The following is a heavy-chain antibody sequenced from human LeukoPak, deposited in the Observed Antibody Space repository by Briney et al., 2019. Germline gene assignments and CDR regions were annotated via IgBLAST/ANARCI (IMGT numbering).Heavy chain of an antibody. Sequence: AGGSLRLSCAASGFTFSSYWMSWVRQAPGKGLEWVANIKQDGSEKYYVDSVKGRFTISRDNAKNSLYLQMNSLRAEDTAVYYCARTGYSYGTPLNYWGQGTLVTVSS. CDR1: GFTFSSYW. CDR2: IKQDGSEK. D-gene: IGHD5-18*01. V-gene: IGHV3-7*01. CDR3: ARTGYSYGTPLNY. J-gene: IGHJ4*02.